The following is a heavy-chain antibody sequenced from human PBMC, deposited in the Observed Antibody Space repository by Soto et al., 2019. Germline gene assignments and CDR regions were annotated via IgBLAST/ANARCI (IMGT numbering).Heavy chain of an antibody. CDR1: GGSINNFY. V-gene: IGHV4-59*12. CDR3: ARGYSIPSDYYYYGMDV. J-gene: IGHJ6*02. D-gene: IGHD1-26*01. CDR2: IYSSGDT. Sequence: SETLSLTCAVSGGSINNFYWSWIRQPPGKGLEWLGYIYSSGDTNYSPSLKSRVTISVDRSKNQFSLKLSSVTAADTAVYYCARGYSIPSDYYYYGMDVWGQGTTVTVSS.